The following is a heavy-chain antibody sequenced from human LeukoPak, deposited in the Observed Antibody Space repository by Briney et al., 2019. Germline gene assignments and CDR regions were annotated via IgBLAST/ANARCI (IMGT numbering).Heavy chain of an antibody. CDR3: ARYFGYCSSTSCYAYFDY. D-gene: IGHD2-2*01. V-gene: IGHV5-51*01. CDR1: GYSFTSYW. Sequence: GESLKISCKGSGYSFTSYWIGWVRQLPGKGREWRGIIYPGDSDTRYRPSFQGQVTISADKSISTAYLQWSSLKASDTAMYYCARYFGYCSSTSCYAYFDYWGQGTLVTVSS. CDR2: IYPGDSDT. J-gene: IGHJ4*02.